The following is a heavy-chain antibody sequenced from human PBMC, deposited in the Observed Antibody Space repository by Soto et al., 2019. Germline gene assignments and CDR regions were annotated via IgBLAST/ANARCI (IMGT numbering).Heavy chain of an antibody. CDR1: GFTFSDHY. CDR3: TVWGSGNDFGAA. V-gene: IGHV3-72*01. J-gene: IGHJ4*02. Sequence: EVQLVESGGGLVQPGGSLRLSCAASGFTFSDHYMDWVRQAPGKGLEWVGRSKHKADSYTTEYAASVKGRFTISRDGSKNSLFLQMNSLKTEDTAVYYCTVWGSGNDFGAAWGQGILVTVSS. D-gene: IGHD3-10*01. CDR2: SKHKADSYTT.